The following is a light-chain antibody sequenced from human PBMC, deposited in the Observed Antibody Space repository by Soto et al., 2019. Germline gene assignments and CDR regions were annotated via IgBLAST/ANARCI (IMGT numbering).Light chain of an antibody. CDR3: QQYGSSRPIT. CDR1: QSVGSDY. J-gene: IGKJ5*01. CDR2: GAS. V-gene: IGKV3-20*01. Sequence: SLGTLSLSERERASLSCSASQSVGSDYLAWYQQKPGQAPRIIIFGASGRATGLPDRFSGSGSGTDFTLTISRLEPEDFAVYYCQQYGSSRPITFAQGRRLEIK.